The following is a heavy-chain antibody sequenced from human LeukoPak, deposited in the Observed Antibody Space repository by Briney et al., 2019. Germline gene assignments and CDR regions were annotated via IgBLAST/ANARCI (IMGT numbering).Heavy chain of an antibody. CDR2: INSDGSST. Sequence: PGGSLRLSCAASGFTFSSYWMHWVRQAPGKGLVWVSRINSDGSSTSYADSVNGRFTISRDNSKNTLYLQMNSLRAEDTAVYYCANMGTYYYDSSGYPSYWGQGTLVTVSS. V-gene: IGHV3-74*01. D-gene: IGHD3-22*01. CDR1: GFTFSSYW. J-gene: IGHJ4*02. CDR3: ANMGTYYYDSSGYPSY.